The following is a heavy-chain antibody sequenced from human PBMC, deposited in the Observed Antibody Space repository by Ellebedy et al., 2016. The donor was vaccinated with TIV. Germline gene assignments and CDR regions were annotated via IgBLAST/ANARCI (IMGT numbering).Heavy chain of an antibody. V-gene: IGHV1-2*02. CDR1: GYTFTGYY. J-gene: IGHJ6*02. Sequence: ASVKVSCKASGYTFTGYYMHWVRQAPGQGLEWMGWINPYSAVTKYAENFQGRMTMTRDTSINTAHMELTMLTSDDTAVYYCARGSRTGFYNGLDVWGQGTTVSVSS. CDR2: INPYSAVT. CDR3: ARGSRTGFYNGLDV.